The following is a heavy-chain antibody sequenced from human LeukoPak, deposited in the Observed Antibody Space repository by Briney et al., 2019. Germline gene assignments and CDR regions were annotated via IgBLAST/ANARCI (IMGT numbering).Heavy chain of an antibody. D-gene: IGHD1-26*01. Sequence: SETLSLTCTVSGGSISSGSYYWSWIRQPAGKGLEWIGRIYTSGSTNYNPSLKSRVTISIDTSKNQFSLKLSSVTAADTAVYYCARDNSGIERGYYYYYYMDVWGKGTTVTISS. CDR3: ARDNSGIERGYYYYYYMDV. CDR2: IYTSGST. CDR1: GGSISSGSYY. J-gene: IGHJ6*03. V-gene: IGHV4-61*02.